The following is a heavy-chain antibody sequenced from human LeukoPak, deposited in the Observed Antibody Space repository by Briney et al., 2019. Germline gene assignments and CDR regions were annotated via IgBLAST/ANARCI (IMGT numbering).Heavy chain of an antibody. Sequence: SLRVSCAAPGVTFSSDIMCSVRQAPGKGLEWVAVIWYDGSNKYYADSVKGRFTISRDNSKNTLYLQMNSLRAEDTAVYYRGRAGYCSGGSCYGVDYWGQGTLVTVSS. D-gene: IGHD2-15*01. V-gene: IGHV3-33*01. CDR2: IWYDGSNK. CDR1: GVTFSSDI. CDR3: GRAGYCSGGSCYGVDY. J-gene: IGHJ4*02.